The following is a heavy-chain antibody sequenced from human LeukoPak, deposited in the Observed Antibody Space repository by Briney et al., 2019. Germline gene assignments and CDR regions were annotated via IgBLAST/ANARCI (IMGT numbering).Heavy chain of an antibody. CDR2: IKPDGSER. CDR3: ARDVGLRKTYYYDSSGHAFDY. CDR1: GFSFSTFW. J-gene: IGHJ4*02. D-gene: IGHD3-22*01. Sequence: GGSLRLSCAASGFSFSTFWMSWVRHAPGKGLEWVANIKPDGSERYYVDSVKGRFTISRDNAKNSLYLQMNSLRAEDTAVYYCARDVGLRKTYYYDSSGHAFDYWGQGTLVTVSS. V-gene: IGHV3-7*01.